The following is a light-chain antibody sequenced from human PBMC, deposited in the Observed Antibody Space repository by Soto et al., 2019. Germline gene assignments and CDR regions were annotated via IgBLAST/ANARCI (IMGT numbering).Light chain of an antibody. CDR2: KAS. Sequence: DIXXTQSPSTLSASVGEXVTITCRASQSISSWLAWYQQKPGKAPKLLIYKASTLKSGVPSRFSGSGSGTEFTLTISSLQPDDFATYYCQHYNSYSEAFGQGTKVDIK. CDR3: QHYNSYSEA. CDR1: QSISSW. J-gene: IGKJ1*01. V-gene: IGKV1-5*03.